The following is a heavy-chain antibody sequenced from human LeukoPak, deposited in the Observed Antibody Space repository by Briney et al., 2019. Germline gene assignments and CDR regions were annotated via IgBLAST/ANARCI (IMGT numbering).Heavy chain of an antibody. CDR3: ARAEGYYDFWSGYYSPFDY. J-gene: IGHJ4*02. CDR2: INPSGGST. V-gene: IGHV1-46*03. Sequence: ASVKVSCKASGYTFTGYYMHWVRQAPGQGLEWMGIINPSGGSTSYAQKFQGRVTMTRDTSTSTVYMELSSLRSEDTAVYYCARAEGYYDFWSGYYSPFDYWGQGTLVTVSS. CDR1: GYTFTGYY. D-gene: IGHD3-3*01.